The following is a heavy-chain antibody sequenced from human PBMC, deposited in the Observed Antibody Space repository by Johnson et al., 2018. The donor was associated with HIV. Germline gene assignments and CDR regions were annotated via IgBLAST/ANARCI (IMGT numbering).Heavy chain of an antibody. CDR3: AREGSGSWGRKRGPVKADAFDI. D-gene: IGHD1-26*01. CDR1: GFSFSDYF. J-gene: IGHJ3*02. Sequence: QMLLVESGGGLVKPGGSLRLSCAASGFSFSDYFMSWIRQAPGKGLECISYISSSGTTIYYTDSVTGRFTISRDNAKTSLYLQMNSLRAEDTALYYCAREGSGSWGRKRGPVKADAFDIWGQGTMVTVSS. V-gene: IGHV3-11*01. CDR2: ISSSGTTI.